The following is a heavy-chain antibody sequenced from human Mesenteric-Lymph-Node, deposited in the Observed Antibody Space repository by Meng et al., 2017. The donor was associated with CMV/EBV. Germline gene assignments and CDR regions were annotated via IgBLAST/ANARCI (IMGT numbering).Heavy chain of an antibody. CDR2: INPNSGGT. J-gene: IGHJ6*02. CDR1: GYTFTSYY. Sequence: ASVKVSCKASGYTFTSYYMHWVRQAPGQGLEWMGWINPNSGGTNYAQKFQGRVTMTRDTSISTAYMELSRLRSDDTAVYYCARDRASMIEVIIPGRDGMDVWGQGTTVTVSS. CDR3: ARDRASMIEVIIPGRDGMDV. V-gene: IGHV1-2*02. D-gene: IGHD3-22*01.